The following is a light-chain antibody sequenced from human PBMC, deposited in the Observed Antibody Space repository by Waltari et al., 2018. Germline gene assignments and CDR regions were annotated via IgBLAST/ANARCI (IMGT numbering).Light chain of an antibody. CDR1: RATNVATHR. J-gene: IGLJ3*02. Sequence: QAVLTQPSFLSASPGASASLTCPLHRATNVATHRNNWYQQKPGSPPQYLLRYKSDSDNQRGSGVPSRFSGSKDASANAGILLISGLQSEDEADYYCLTWHSSAWVFGGGTKLTVL. CDR3: LTWHSSAWV. V-gene: IGLV5-45*03. CDR2: YKSDSDN.